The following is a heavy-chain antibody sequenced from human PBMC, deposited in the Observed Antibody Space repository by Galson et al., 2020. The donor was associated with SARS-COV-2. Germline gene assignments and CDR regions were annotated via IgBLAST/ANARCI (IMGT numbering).Heavy chain of an antibody. CDR2: ISYDGSTK. D-gene: IGHD1-26*01. J-gene: IGHJ4*02. Sequence: GESLKISCAASGFTFSSYAMHWVRQAPGKGLEWVAVISYDGSTKYYADSVKGRFTISRDNSKNTLYLQMNSLRAEDTAVYYCARPARGSYYGYFGYWGQGPLVTVSS. CDR1: GFTFSSYA. V-gene: IGHV3-30-3*01. CDR3: ARPARGSYYGYFGY.